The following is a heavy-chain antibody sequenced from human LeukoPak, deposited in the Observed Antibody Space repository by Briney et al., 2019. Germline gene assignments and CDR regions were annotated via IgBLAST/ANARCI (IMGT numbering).Heavy chain of an antibody. Sequence: PGGSLRLSCAASGFTFSDYYMSWIRQAPGKGLEWVAVISYDGSNKYYADSVKGRFTISRDNSKNTLYLQMNSLRAEDTAVYYCAKAHGDYPHYYYYGMDVWGQGTTVTVSS. CDR3: AKAHGDYPHYYYYGMDV. CDR1: GFTFSDYY. J-gene: IGHJ6*02. V-gene: IGHV3-30*18. CDR2: ISYDGSNK. D-gene: IGHD4-17*01.